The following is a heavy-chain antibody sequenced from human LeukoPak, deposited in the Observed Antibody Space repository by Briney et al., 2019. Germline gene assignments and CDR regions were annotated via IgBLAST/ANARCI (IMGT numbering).Heavy chain of an antibody. Sequence: GGSLRLSCEASGFTFSSYDMNWVRQAPGKGLEWVSVISGSGGSTDYADSVKGRFSISRDNSKNTLYLQMNSLRAEDTAVYYCAKGQLWFGEFSYFDYWGQGTLVTVSS. CDR1: GFTFSSYD. CDR2: ISGSGGST. J-gene: IGHJ4*02. D-gene: IGHD3-10*01. V-gene: IGHV3-23*01. CDR3: AKGQLWFGEFSYFDY.